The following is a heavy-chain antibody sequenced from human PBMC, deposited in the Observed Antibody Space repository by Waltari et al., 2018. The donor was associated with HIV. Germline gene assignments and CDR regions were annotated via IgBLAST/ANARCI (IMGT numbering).Heavy chain of an antibody. Sequence: QVQLQESGPGLVKPSETLSLTCTVSGGSVSSGSYYWSWIRQPPGKGLAWIGYIYYSGSTNYNPSLKSRVTISVDTSKNQFSLKLSSVTAADTAVYYCARVRGGCGGDCSWDYYYGMDVWGQGTTVTVSS. J-gene: IGHJ6*02. D-gene: IGHD2-21*02. CDR1: GGSVSSGSYY. V-gene: IGHV4-61*01. CDR3: ARVRGGCGGDCSWDYYYGMDV. CDR2: IYYSGST.